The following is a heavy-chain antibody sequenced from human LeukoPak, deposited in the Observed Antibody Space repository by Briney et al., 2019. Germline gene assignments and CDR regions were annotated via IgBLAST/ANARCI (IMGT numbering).Heavy chain of an antibody. CDR2: IYYSGST. CDR3: ARRRVRGVIVSWFDP. CDR1: GGSISSSSYY. D-gene: IGHD3-10*01. J-gene: IGHJ5*02. V-gene: IGHV4-39*07. Sequence: SETLSLTCTVSGGSISSSSYYWGWIRQPPGKGLEWIGNIYYSGSTYYNPSLKSRVTISVDKSKNQFSLKLSSVTAADTAVYYCARRRVRGVIVSWFDPWGQGTLVTVSS.